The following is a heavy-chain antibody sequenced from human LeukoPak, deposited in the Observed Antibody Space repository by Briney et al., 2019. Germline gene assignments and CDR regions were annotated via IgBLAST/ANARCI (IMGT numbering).Heavy chain of an antibody. V-gene: IGHV4-39*01. Sequence: SETLSLTCTVSGGSISSSSYYWGWIRQPPGKGLESIGSIYYSGSTYYNPSLKSRVTISVDTSKNQFSLKLSSVTAADTAVYYCARRAGSGSYYNDYWGQGTLVTVSS. CDR3: ARRAGSGSYYNDY. D-gene: IGHD3-10*01. CDR2: IYYSGST. J-gene: IGHJ4*02. CDR1: GGSISSSSYY.